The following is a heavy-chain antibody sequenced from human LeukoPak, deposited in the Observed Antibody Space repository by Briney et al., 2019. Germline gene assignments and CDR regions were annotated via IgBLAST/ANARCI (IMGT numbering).Heavy chain of an antibody. V-gene: IGHV4-34*01. CDR2: INHSGST. CDR3: ARSGSSSWYYLDY. CDR1: GGSFSGYY. J-gene: IGHJ4*02. Sequence: SETLSLTCAVYGGSFSGYYWSWIRQPPGKGLEWIGEINHSGSTNYNPSLKSRVTISVDTSRNQFSLKLSSVTAADTAVYYCARSGSSSWYYLDYWGQRTLVTVSS. D-gene: IGHD6-13*01.